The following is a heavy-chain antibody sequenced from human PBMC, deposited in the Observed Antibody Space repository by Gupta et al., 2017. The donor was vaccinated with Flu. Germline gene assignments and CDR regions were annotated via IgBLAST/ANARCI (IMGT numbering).Heavy chain of an antibody. V-gene: IGHV3-9*01. CDR1: GFSIQDFA. J-gene: IGHJ4*02. D-gene: IGHD4-23*01. CDR2: INWDSSNI. Sequence: LLVESGGGLVQPGRSLRLSCAASGFSIQDFAIHWVRQPPGKGLEWVSGINWDSSNIVYGDSVKGRFTISRDNAKNSLYLQMNSLRVEDTAFYYCAKGSFRNSDNFDSWGQGTLVTVSS. CDR3: AKGSFRNSDNFDS.